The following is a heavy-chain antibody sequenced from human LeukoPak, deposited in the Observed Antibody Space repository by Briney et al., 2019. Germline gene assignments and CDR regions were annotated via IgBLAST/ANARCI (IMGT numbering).Heavy chain of an antibody. V-gene: IGHV4-31*03. CDR3: ARDRGYGCSSTSCPIGGDWFDP. Sequence: SETLSVTCTVSGGSISSGGYYWSWIRQHPGKGLEWIGYIYYSGSTYYNPSLKSRVTISVDTSKNQFSLKLSSVTAADTAVYYCARDRGYGCSSTSCPIGGDWFDPWGQGTLVTVSS. D-gene: IGHD2-2*01. CDR1: GGSISSGGYY. J-gene: IGHJ5*02. CDR2: IYYSGST.